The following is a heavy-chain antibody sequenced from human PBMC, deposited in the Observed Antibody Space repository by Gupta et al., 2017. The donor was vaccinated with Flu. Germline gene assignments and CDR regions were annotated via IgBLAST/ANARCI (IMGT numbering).Heavy chain of an antibody. V-gene: IGHV3-23*01. CDR1: GFTFNINA. D-gene: IGHD3-22*01. Sequence: EVQLLESVGGLVQPGGSLRISCAASGFTFNINAMTWGRPAPGKGLEWVSVISGSGDSTYYADSVKGRFTNSRDNSKNRLYLQMSSLRADDTAVYYGAKDRSSRGYYYTSDHWGQGPLGTVSS. CDR3: AKDRSSRGYYYTSDH. J-gene: IGHJ4*02. CDR2: ISGSGDST.